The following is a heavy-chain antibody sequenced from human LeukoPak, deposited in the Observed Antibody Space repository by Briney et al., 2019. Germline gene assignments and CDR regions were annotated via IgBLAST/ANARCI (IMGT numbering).Heavy chain of an antibody. Sequence: SETLSLTCAVYVGSFSGYYWSWIRQPPGKGLEWIGEINYSGSTNYNPSLRSRVTISVDTSKNQFSLKLNSVTAADTAVYYCARRAEYSSPFYYYYYLDVWGKGTTVTVSS. CDR2: INYSGST. CDR3: ARRAEYSSPFYYYYYLDV. D-gene: IGHD6-6*01. CDR1: VGSFSGYY. J-gene: IGHJ6*03. V-gene: IGHV4-34*01.